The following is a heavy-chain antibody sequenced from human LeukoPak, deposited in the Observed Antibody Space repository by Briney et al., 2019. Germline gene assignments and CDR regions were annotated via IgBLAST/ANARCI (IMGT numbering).Heavy chain of an antibody. CDR1: GFTFSSYA. CDR3: ARESYRFGEFYFDY. CDR2: ISYDGSNK. J-gene: IGHJ4*02. D-gene: IGHD3-10*01. Sequence: GALRLSCAASGFTFSSYAMHWVRQAPGKGLEWVAVISYDGSNKYYADSVKGRFTISRDNSKNTLYLQMNSLRAEDTAVYYCARESYRFGEFYFDYWGQGTLVTVSS. V-gene: IGHV3-30*04.